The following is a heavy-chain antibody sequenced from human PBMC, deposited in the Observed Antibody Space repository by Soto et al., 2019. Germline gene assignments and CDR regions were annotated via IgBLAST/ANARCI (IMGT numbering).Heavy chain of an antibody. V-gene: IGHV1-69*01. CDR1: GGTFSSYA. Sequence: QVQLVQSGAEVKKPGSSVKVSCKASGGTFSSYAISWVQQAPGQGLEWMGGIIPIFGTANYAQKFQGRVTITADESTSTAYMELSSLRSEDTAVYYCARASGMTGEGLYGMDVWGQGTTVTVSS. D-gene: IGHD3-10*01. CDR2: IIPIFGTA. CDR3: ARASGMTGEGLYGMDV. J-gene: IGHJ6*02.